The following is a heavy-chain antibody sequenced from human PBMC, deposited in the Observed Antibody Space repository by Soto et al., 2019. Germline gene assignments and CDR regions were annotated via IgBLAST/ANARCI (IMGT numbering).Heavy chain of an antibody. D-gene: IGHD4-17*01. V-gene: IGHV4-59*01. Sequence: QVQLQESGPRLVKPSETLSLTCTVSGASIGASYWSWIRQSPGKGLEWMGYIFYSGSTNYSPSLNSRFSMTVDSSKNQVSLTLSSVTAADTAVYYCARVSTVTNLDYWGHGMLVTVSS. J-gene: IGHJ4*01. CDR2: IFYSGST. CDR1: GASIGASY. CDR3: ARVSTVTNLDY.